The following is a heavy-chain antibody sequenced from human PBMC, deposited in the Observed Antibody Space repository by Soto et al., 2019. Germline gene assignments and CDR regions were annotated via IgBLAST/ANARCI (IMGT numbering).Heavy chain of an antibody. J-gene: IGHJ4*02. Sequence: QVQLVESGGGVVQPGRSLRLSCAASGVTFSSYGMHWVRQAPGKGLEWVAVISYDGSNKYYADSVKGRFTISRDNSKNALYLQMNSLRAEDTAVYYCAKDHSGYDDHVGWYWGQGTLVTVSS. D-gene: IGHD5-12*01. V-gene: IGHV3-30*18. CDR3: AKDHSGYDDHVGWY. CDR2: ISYDGSNK. CDR1: GVTFSSYG.